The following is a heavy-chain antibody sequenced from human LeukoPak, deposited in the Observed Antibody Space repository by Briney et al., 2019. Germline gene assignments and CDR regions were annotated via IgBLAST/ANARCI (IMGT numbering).Heavy chain of an antibody. CDR3: AKPSWNPESDWIDP. CDR1: GFTFTTSV. CDR2: ISGSGTST. D-gene: IGHD1-1*01. V-gene: IGHV3-23*01. J-gene: IGHJ5*02. Sequence: GGSLRLSCAASGFTFTTSVMNWVRQAPGKGLEWVSGISGSGTSTYYADSVKGRFTISRDNSKNTLYLQMNSLRAEDTAVYYCAKPSWNPESDWIDPWGQGTLVIVSS.